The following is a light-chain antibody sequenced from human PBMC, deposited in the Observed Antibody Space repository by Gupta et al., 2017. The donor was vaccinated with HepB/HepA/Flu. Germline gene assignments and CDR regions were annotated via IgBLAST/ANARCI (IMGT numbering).Light chain of an antibody. Sequence: PGERATLSCRASESISGSYLAWYQQKPGQGPRLLIYGASTRATGIPARFSGSGSGTDFTLTISGLEPEDFAAYYCQQYGSSRGLTFGGGTKVDIK. CDR1: ESISGSY. CDR2: GAS. CDR3: QQYGSSRGLT. J-gene: IGKJ4*01. V-gene: IGKV3-20*01.